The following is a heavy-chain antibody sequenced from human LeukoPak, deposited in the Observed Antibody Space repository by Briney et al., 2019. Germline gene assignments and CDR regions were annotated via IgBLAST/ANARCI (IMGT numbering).Heavy chain of an antibody. D-gene: IGHD4-17*01. Sequence: ASVKVSCKASGYTFTSYGISWVRQAPGQGLEWMGWISAYNGNTNYAQKLQGRVTMTTDTSTSTAYMELRSLRSDDTAVYYCARSYGDYGYYYYMDVWGKGTTVTVSS. V-gene: IGHV1-18*01. J-gene: IGHJ6*03. CDR2: ISAYNGNT. CDR3: ARSYGDYGYYYYMDV. CDR1: GYTFTSYG.